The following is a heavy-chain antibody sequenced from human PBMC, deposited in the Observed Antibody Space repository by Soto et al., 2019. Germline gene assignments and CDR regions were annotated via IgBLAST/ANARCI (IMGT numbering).Heavy chain of an antibody. Sequence: SETLSLTCAVYGGSFSGYYWSWIRQPPGKGLEWIGEINHSGSTNYNPSLKSRVTISVDTSKNQFSLKLSSVTAADTAVYYCARKNWGFDYWGQGTLVTVSS. CDR1: GGSFSGYY. D-gene: IGHD7-27*01. CDR2: INHSGST. V-gene: IGHV4-34*01. CDR3: ARKNWGFDY. J-gene: IGHJ4*02.